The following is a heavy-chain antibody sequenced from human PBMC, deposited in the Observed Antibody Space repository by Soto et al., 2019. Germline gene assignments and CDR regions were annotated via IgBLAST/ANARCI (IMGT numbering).Heavy chain of an antibody. Sequence: ASVKVSCKASGYTFTSYGISWVRQAPGQGLEWMGWISAYNGNTNYAQKLQGRVTMTTDTSTSTAYMELRGLRSDDTAVYYCARGSHRDEVRGVNKDNWFDPWGQGTLVTVSS. CDR3: ARGSHRDEVRGVNKDNWFDP. CDR1: GYTFTSYG. CDR2: ISAYNGNT. V-gene: IGHV1-18*01. J-gene: IGHJ5*02. D-gene: IGHD3-10*01.